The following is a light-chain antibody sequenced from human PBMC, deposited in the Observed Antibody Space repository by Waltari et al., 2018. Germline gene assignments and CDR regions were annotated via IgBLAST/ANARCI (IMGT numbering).Light chain of an antibody. J-gene: IGKJ4*01. V-gene: IGKV3-20*01. CDR3: QQYGSSSLT. Sequence: EIVLTQSPGTLSLSPGERATLSCKASQSVSSSYLSWYQQKPGQAPRLLFYGASSRATGIPVRFSGSGSGTAFTLTISRLEPEDFAVYYCQQYGSSSLTFGGGTKVEIK. CDR2: GAS. CDR1: QSVSSSY.